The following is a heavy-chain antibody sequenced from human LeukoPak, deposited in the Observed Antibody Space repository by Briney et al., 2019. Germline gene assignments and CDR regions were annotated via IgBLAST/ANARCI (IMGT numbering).Heavy chain of an antibody. D-gene: IGHD6-13*01. V-gene: IGHV3-7*01. J-gene: IGHJ6*03. CDR2: IKQDGSEK. CDR1: GFTFSSYW. Sequence: PGGSLRPSCAASGFTFSSYWMSWVRQAPGKGLEWVANIKQDGSEKYYVDSVKGRFTISRDNAKNSLYLQMNSLRAEDTAVYYCAREGAAAGPYYYYYMDVWGKGTTVTVSS. CDR3: AREGAAAGPYYYYYMDV.